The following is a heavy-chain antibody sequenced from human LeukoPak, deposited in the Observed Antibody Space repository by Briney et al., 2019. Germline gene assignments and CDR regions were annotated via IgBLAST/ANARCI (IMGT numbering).Heavy chain of an antibody. CDR3: AKDNGSGSYYTSYFHY. CDR1: GFTFSSYG. Sequence: GGSLRLSCAASGFTFSSYGMHWVRQAPGKGLEWAAVISYDGSNKYYADSVKGRFTISRDNSKNTLYLQMNSLRAEDTAVYYCAKDNGSGSYYTSYFHYWGQGTLVTVSS. CDR2: ISYDGSNK. J-gene: IGHJ4*02. V-gene: IGHV3-30*18. D-gene: IGHD3-10*01.